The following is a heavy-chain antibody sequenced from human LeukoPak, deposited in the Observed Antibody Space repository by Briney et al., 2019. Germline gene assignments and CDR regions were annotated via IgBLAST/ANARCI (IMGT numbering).Heavy chain of an antibody. V-gene: IGHV3-48*03. CDR1: GFTFSSYE. D-gene: IGHD5-24*01. Sequence: GGSLRLSCAASGFTFSSYEMNWFRQAPGKGLEWVSYISSSGSTIYYADSVKGRFTISRDNAKNSLYLQMNSLRAEDTAVYYCARDRMAQGWFDPWGQGTLVTVSS. CDR2: ISSSGSTI. CDR3: ARDRMAQGWFDP. J-gene: IGHJ5*02.